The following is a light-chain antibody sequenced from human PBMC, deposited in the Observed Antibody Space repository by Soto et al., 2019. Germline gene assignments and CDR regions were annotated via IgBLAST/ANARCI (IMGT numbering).Light chain of an antibody. J-gene: IGKJ5*01. CDR1: QSISTW. CDR2: KAS. V-gene: IGKV1-5*03. Sequence: DIQMTQSPSTLSASVGDIVTMSCRASQSISTWLAWYQQQPGKAPKLLIYKASLLENGVPSRFSGSGSGTEFTLTIGSLQSDDFATYYCQHYDTYSITFGQGTRLEIK. CDR3: QHYDTYSIT.